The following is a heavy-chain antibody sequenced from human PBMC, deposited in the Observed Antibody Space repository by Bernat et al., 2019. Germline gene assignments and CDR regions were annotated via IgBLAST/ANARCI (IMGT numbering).Heavy chain of an antibody. D-gene: IGHD4-17*01. CDR3: ATTPYGGFDY. Sequence: EVQLVESGGGLVQPGGSLRLSCAASGFTFSRYWMSWVRQAPGTGPEWVANIKEDGSDKYHVDSVKGRFTISRDNAKNSLYLQMNSLRAEDTAMYYCATTPYGGFDYWGQGILVTVSS. J-gene: IGHJ4*02. V-gene: IGHV3-7*03. CDR1: GFTFSRYW. CDR2: IKEDGSDK.